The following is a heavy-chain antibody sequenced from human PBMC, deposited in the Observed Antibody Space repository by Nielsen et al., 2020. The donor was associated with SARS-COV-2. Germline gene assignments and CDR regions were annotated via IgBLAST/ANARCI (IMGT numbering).Heavy chain of an antibody. CDR2: INPYSGGT. V-gene: IGHV1-2*06. Sequence: ASVKVSCKASGYTFTDYYIHWVRQALGQGLEWMGRINPYSGGTNYAQKFQGTVTMTRDASISTVYMELTSDDTAVYYCARARATIFGLVMSYGMDVWGQATTVAVSS. CDR3: ARARATIFGLVMSYGMDV. D-gene: IGHD3/OR15-3a*01. J-gene: IGHJ6*02. CDR1: GYTFTDYY.